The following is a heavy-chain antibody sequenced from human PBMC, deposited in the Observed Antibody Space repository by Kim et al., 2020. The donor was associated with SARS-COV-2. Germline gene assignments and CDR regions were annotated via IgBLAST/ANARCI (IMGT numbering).Heavy chain of an antibody. CDR2: IFAYNGNT. CDR3: SRKISGGNTDFDF. CDR1: GYTFSTYG. D-gene: IGHD1-7*01. J-gene: IGHJ4*02. V-gene: IGHV1-18*01. Sequence: ASVKVSCKASGYTFSTYGITWVRQAPGQGLEWMGWIFAYNGNTKYAQNLQGRVTLTTDTSTSTAYMHLRSLRSDDTAVYFCSRKISGGNTDFDFWGQGTLVTVSS.